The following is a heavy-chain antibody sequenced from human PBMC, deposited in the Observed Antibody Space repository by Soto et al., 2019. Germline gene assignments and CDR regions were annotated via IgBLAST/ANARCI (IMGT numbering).Heavy chain of an antibody. V-gene: IGHV4-61*01. CDR2: IYYSGST. Sequence: SETLSLTCTVSGGSVSSGSYYWSWIRQPPGKGLEWIGYIYYSGSTNYNPSLKSRVTISVDTSKNQFSLKLSSVTAADTAVYYCARWGLLWFGDYGMDVWGQGTTVTVSS. J-gene: IGHJ6*02. D-gene: IGHD3-10*01. CDR1: GGSVSSGSYY. CDR3: ARWGLLWFGDYGMDV.